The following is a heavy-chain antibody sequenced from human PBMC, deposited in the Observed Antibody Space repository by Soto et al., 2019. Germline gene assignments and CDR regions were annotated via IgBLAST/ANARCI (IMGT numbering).Heavy chain of an antibody. V-gene: IGHV1-46*01. J-gene: IGHJ1*01. CDR1: GYSFISHY. CDR3: ARDPGYSYGYN. CDR2: IHPAGINT. Sequence: ASVKVSCKAFGYSFISHYMHWVRQAPGQGLEWMGTIHPAGINTAYAQKFQGRVTITRDTSASTAYMELSSLRSEDTAVYYCARDPGYSYGYNWG. D-gene: IGHD5-18*01.